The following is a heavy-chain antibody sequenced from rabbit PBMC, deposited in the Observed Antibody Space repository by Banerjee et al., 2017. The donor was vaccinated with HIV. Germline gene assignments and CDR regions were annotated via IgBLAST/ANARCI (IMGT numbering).Heavy chain of an antibody. D-gene: IGHD6-1*01. CDR1: GIDFSNYYY. V-gene: IGHV1S45*01. CDR2: IYAADLST. Sequence: QQQLEESGGGLVKPGGTLTLTCKASGIDFSNYYYMCWVRQAPGKGLEWIGCIYAADLSTDYASWAKGRFTISKTSSTTVTLQMTSLTAADTATYFCARSGGGAGYGLWGPGTLVTVS. J-gene: IGHJ6*01. CDR3: ARSGGGAGYGL.